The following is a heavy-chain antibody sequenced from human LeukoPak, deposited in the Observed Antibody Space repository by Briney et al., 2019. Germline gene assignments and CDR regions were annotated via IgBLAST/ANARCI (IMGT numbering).Heavy chain of an antibody. Sequence: GGSLRLSCAASGFTFSSYAMHWVRQAPGKGLEWVAVISCDGSNKYYADSVKGRFTISRDNSKNTLYLQMNSLRAEDTAVYYCARDFSSSWYIIYYYYGMDVWGQGTTVTVSS. V-gene: IGHV3-30-3*01. CDR1: GFTFSSYA. J-gene: IGHJ6*02. CDR2: ISCDGSNK. D-gene: IGHD6-13*01. CDR3: ARDFSSSWYIIYYYYGMDV.